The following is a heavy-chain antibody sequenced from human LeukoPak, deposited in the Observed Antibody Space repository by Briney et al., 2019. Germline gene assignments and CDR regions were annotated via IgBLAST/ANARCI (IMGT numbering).Heavy chain of an antibody. V-gene: IGHV3-23*01. CDR2: ISGSGGST. D-gene: IGHD3-22*01. CDR1: GFTFSHHW. J-gene: IGHJ4*02. CDR3: AKVPPREYDSSGYSYYFDY. Sequence: GGSLRLSCSGSGFTFSHHWMTWVRQAPGKGLEWVSAISGSGGSTYYADSVKGRFTISRDNSKNTLYLQMNSLRAEDTAVYYCAKVPPREYDSSGYSYYFDYWGQGTLVTVSS.